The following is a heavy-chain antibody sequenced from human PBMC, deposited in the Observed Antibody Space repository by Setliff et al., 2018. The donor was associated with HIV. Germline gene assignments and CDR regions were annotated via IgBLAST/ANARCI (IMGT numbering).Heavy chain of an antibody. V-gene: IGHV1-3*01. Sequence: ASVKVSCKASGYTFTDYAIYWMRQAPGQRLEWLGWINAGNGNTEYSQNFQGRVTITADESTSTAYMQLSSLRSEDTAVYYCARDGWELDRGRADYFDYWGQGALVTVSS. CDR3: ARDGWELDRGRADYFDY. D-gene: IGHD3-10*01. CDR2: INAGNGNT. CDR1: GYTFTDYA. J-gene: IGHJ4*02.